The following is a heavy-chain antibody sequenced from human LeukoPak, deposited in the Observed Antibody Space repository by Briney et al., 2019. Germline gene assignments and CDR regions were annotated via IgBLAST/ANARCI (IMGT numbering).Heavy chain of an antibody. J-gene: IGHJ4*02. Sequence: GGSLRLSCAASGFKFSYYWMTWVRQAPGKGLEWLANIKESGSEKYYVDSVKGLFTISRDNADNLVYLQMNSLRVEDTAVYYCARNFDSWGQGTLVTVSS. D-gene: IGHD2/OR15-2a*01. V-gene: IGHV3-7*01. CDR2: IKESGSEK. CDR3: ARNFDS. CDR1: GFKFSYYW.